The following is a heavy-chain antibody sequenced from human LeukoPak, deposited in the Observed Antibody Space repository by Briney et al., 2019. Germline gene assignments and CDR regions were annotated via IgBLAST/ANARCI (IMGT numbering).Heavy chain of an antibody. Sequence: GASVKVSCKASGGTFSSYAISWVRQAPGQGLEWMGWINPNSGGTNYAQKFQGRVTMTRDTSISTAYMELSRLRSDDAAVYYCASVDYCSSTSCYYYYGMDVWGQGTTVTVSS. CDR3: ASVDYCSSTSCYYYYGMDV. J-gene: IGHJ6*02. CDR2: INPNSGGT. D-gene: IGHD2-2*01. CDR1: GGTFSSYA. V-gene: IGHV1-2*02.